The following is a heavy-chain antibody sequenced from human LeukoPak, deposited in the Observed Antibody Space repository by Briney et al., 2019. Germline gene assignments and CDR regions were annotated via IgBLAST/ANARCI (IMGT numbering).Heavy chain of an antibody. V-gene: IGHV4-31*03. D-gene: IGHD2-21*02. J-gene: IGHJ6*02. CDR2: IYYSGST. Sequence: SETLSLTCTVSGGSISSGGYYWSWIRQHPGKGLEWIGYIYYSGSTYYNPSLKSRVTISVDTSKNQFSLELSSVTAADTAVYYCASGRRVVTGEYYYYYGMDVWGQGTTVTVSS. CDR3: ASGRRVVTGEYYYYYGMDV. CDR1: GGSISSGGYY.